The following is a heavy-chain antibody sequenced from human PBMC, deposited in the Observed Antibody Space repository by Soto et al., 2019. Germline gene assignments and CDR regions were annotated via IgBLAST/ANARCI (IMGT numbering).Heavy chain of an antibody. CDR1: GFTFSAYW. CDR3: ASSGHGSHPLFSGMDV. V-gene: IGHV3-7*01. J-gene: IGHJ6*02. D-gene: IGHD1-26*01. CDR2: IKQEGSAS. Sequence: PGGSLRLSCAASGFTFSAYWMSWVRQAPGKGLEWVGEIKQEGSASYYVDSVKGRFTISRDNAKNSLYLQMNSLRAEDTAVYYCASSGHGSHPLFSGMDVWGQGTTVTVSS.